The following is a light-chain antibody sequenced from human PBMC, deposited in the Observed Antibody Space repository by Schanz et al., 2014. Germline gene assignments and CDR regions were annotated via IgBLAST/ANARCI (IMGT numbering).Light chain of an antibody. Sequence: QSALTQPPSASGSPGQSVTISCTGTSSDVGAYNFVSWYQQHPGKAPKLMIYDVTNRPSGVSNRFSGSKSGNTASLTVSWLQAEDEAVYCSSYAGSNNLVFGGGTKLTVL. CDR1: SSDVGAYNF. V-gene: IGLV2-8*01. CDR3: SSYAGSNNLV. CDR2: DVT. J-gene: IGLJ2*01.